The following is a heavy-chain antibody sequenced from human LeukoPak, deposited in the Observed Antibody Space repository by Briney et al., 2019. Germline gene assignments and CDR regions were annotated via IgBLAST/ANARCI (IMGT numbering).Heavy chain of an antibody. CDR3: ARDSCTNGVCYLYFDY. Sequence: ASVKVSCKASGYTFTSYYMHWVRQAPAQGLEWMGIINPSGGSTSYAQKFQGRVTMTRDMSTSTVYMELSSLRSEDTAVYYCARDSCTNGVCYLYFDYWGQGTLVTVSS. D-gene: IGHD2-8*01. CDR1: GYTFTSYY. J-gene: IGHJ4*02. CDR2: INPSGGST. V-gene: IGHV1-46*01.